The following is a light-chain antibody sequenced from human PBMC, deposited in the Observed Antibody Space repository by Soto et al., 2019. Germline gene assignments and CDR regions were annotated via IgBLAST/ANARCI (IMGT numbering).Light chain of an antibody. CDR3: AAWDDSLSALL. J-gene: IGLJ2*01. V-gene: IGLV1-47*01. Sequence: QSVLTQPPSASGTPGQKVTISCSGSSSNIGSNHAYWYQQFPGSAPRLLIYRSDQRPSGVPDRFSGSESGTSASLAISGLRSEDEADYYCAAWDDSLSALLFGGGTKLTVL. CDR1: SSNIGSNH. CDR2: RSD.